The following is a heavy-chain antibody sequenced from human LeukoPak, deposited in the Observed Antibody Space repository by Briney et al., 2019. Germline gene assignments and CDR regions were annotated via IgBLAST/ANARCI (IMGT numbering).Heavy chain of an antibody. D-gene: IGHD4-17*01. CDR1: GHTFDRFP. J-gene: IGHJ5*02. Sequence: SVKVSCKASGHTFDRFPINWVRLAPGQGLEWMGRIIPVFDMTHYAPKFQGRITMTADTSTTTVYMELRSLKSEDTAVYFCAKGPHDYGDFVYLWGQGTRVTVSP. V-gene: IGHV1-69*04. CDR3: AKGPHDYGDFVYL. CDR2: IIPVFDMT.